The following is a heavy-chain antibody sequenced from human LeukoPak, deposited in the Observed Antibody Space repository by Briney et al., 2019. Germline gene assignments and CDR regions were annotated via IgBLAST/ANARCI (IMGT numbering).Heavy chain of an antibody. CDR3: ARRGGRGYSYGYSMWWFGP. J-gene: IGHJ5*02. Sequence: SETLSLTCAVYGGSFSGYYWSWIRQPPGKGLEWIGEINHSGSTNYNPSLKSRVTISVDTSKNQFSLKLSSVTAADTAVYYCARRGGRGYSYGYSMWWFGPWGQGTLVTVSS. CDR1: GGSFSGYY. CDR2: INHSGST. V-gene: IGHV4-34*01. D-gene: IGHD5-18*01.